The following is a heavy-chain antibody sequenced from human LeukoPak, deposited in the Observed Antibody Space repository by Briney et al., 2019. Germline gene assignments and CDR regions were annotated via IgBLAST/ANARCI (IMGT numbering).Heavy chain of an antibody. CDR3: VRDFDDGNYALRY. Sequence: PSETLSLTCAVSGDSVGSSVSGNSRWNWVRQTPGKGLEWIGEIYRSGGTHYNPALRRRVTMSLDRSKNHLSLNVRSVTAADTVVYYCVRDFDDGNYALRYWGQGTLVTVSS. CDR1: GDSVGSSVSGNSR. CDR2: IYRSGGT. D-gene: IGHD4-17*01. J-gene: IGHJ4*02. V-gene: IGHV4-4*02.